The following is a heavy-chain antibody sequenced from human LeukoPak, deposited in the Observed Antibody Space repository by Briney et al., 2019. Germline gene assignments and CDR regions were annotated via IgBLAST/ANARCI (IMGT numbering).Heavy chain of an antibody. CDR1: GFTFSSYS. Sequence: PGGSLRLSCAASGFTFSSYSMNWVRQAPGKGLEWVSSISSSSSYIYYADSVKGRFTISRDNAKNSLYLQMNSLRAEDTAVYYCARVKESLYYYYGMDVWGQGTTVTVSS. CDR3: ARVKESLYYYYGMDV. J-gene: IGHJ6*02. V-gene: IGHV3-21*01. CDR2: ISSSSSYI.